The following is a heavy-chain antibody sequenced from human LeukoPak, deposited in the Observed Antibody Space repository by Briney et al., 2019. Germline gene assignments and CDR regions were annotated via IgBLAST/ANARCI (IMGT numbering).Heavy chain of an antibody. CDR2: ISWNSGSI. CDR3: AKDLRTYYDSSGYSWRNYYYGMDV. V-gene: IGHV3-9*01. J-gene: IGHJ6*02. D-gene: IGHD3-22*01. CDR1: GFTFDDYA. Sequence: GRSLRPSCAASGFTFDDYAMHWVRHAPGKGLEWVSGISWNSGSIGYADSVKGRFTISRDNAKNSLYLQMNSLRAEDTALYYCAKDLRTYYDSSGYSWRNYYYGMDVWGQGTTVTVSS.